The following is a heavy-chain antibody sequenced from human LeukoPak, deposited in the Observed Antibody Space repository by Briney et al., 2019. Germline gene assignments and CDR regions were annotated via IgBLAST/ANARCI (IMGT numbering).Heavy chain of an antibody. CDR3: AKEPGVSSGYADY. CDR2: ISYDGSNK. V-gene: IGHV3-30*18. CDR1: GFTFSSYG. Sequence: GGSLRLSCAASGFTFSSYGMHWVRQAPGKGLEWVAVISYDGSNKYYADSVKGRFTISRDNSKNTLYLQMNSLRAEDTAVYYCAKEPGVSSGYADYWGQGTLVTVSS. J-gene: IGHJ4*02. D-gene: IGHD3-22*01.